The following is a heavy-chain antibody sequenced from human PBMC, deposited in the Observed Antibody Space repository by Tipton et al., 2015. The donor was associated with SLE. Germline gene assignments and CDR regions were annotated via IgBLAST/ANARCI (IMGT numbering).Heavy chain of an antibody. CDR3: ARGPRTVGVFDP. V-gene: IGHV4-34*01. CDR2: SNDSGKT. Sequence: TLSLTCAVYGGSLSGHYWSWIRQSPGKGLECIGESNDSGKTNYNPALESRATISVDTSKNQLSLKLSSVTAADTAVYYCARGPRTVGVFDPWGQGTLVTVSS. CDR1: GGSLSGHY. J-gene: IGHJ5*02. D-gene: IGHD2-15*01.